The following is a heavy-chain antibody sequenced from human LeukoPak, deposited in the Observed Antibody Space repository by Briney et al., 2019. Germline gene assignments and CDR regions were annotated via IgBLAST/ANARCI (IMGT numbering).Heavy chain of an antibody. V-gene: IGHV3-11*06. D-gene: IGHD2-2*01. CDR2: ISSSSSST. CDR1: GFTFSDYY. J-gene: IGHJ4*02. CDR3: ARVGHCSSTACFIDY. Sequence: PGGSLRLSCAASGFTFSDYYMSWIRQAPGKGLEWVAYISSSSSSTNYADSVKGRFTISRDNAKNSLYLEMNSLRAEDTAVYYCARVGHCSSTACFIDYWGQGTLVTVSS.